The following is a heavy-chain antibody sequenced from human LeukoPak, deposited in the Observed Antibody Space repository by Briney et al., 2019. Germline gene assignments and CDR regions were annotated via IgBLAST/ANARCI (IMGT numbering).Heavy chain of an antibody. J-gene: IGHJ1*01. CDR1: GFTFSSYA. CDR3: AKGGGYYDSSGYHGMRYLQH. V-gene: IGHV3-23*01. D-gene: IGHD3-22*01. Sequence: GGSLRLSCAASGFTFSSYAMSWVRQAPGKGLEWVSAISGSGGSTYYADSVKGRFTISRDNSKNTLYLQMNSLRAEDTAVYYCAKGGGYYDSSGYHGMRYLQHWGQGTLVTVSS. CDR2: ISGSGGST.